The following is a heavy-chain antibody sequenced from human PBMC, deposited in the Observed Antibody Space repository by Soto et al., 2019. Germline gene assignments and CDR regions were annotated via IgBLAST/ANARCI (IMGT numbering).Heavy chain of an antibody. CDR2: ISGYNGDT. V-gene: IGHV1-18*01. Sequence: ASVKVSCNASGYTFNTYSSSWVRQAPGQGLEWMGWISGYNGDTHYAQKFQGRVTMTTDTSTSTAYMELRSLRSDDTAMYYCARENVLSYVDTAMVDYFDYWGQGTLVTVSS. CDR3: ARENVLSYVDTAMVDYFDY. D-gene: IGHD5-18*01. CDR1: GYTFNTYS. J-gene: IGHJ4*02.